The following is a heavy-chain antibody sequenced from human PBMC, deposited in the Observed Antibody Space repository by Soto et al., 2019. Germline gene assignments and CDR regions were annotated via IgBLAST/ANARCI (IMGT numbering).Heavy chain of an antibody. CDR3: ARGHGAALRYFDY. CDR2: INHSGST. CDR1: GGSFSGYY. V-gene: IGHV4-34*01. Sequence: SETLSLTCAFYGGSFSGYYWSWIRQPPGKGLEWIGGINHSGSTNYNPSLKSRVTISVDTSKNQFSLKLGSVTAADTAVYYCARGHGAALRYFDYWGQGTLVTVSS. D-gene: IGHD6-6*01. J-gene: IGHJ4*02.